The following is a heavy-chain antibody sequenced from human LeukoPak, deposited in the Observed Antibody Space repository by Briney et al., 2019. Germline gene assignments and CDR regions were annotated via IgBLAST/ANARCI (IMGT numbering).Heavy chain of an antibody. CDR3: AREYSSSWRYFQH. J-gene: IGHJ1*01. V-gene: IGHV1-18*01. CDR1: GGTFSSYT. CDR2: ISAYNGNT. Sequence: GASVKVSCKASGGTFSSYTISWLQQAPGQGLEWMGWISAYNGNTNYAQKLQGRVTMTTDTSTSTAYMELRSLRSDDTAVYYCAREYSSSWRYFQHWGQGTLVTVSS. D-gene: IGHD6-13*01.